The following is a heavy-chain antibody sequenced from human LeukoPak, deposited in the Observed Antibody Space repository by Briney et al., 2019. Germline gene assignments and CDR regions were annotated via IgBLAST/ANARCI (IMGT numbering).Heavy chain of an antibody. CDR3: ARARLVTLRRWFDP. CDR1: GGSFSGYY. CDR2: INHSGST. V-gene: IGHV4-34*01. D-gene: IGHD3-9*01. J-gene: IGHJ5*02. Sequence: SETPSLTCAVYGGSFSGYYWSWIRQPPGKGLEWVGEINHSGSTNCNPSLKSRVTISVDTSKNQFSLKLSSVTAADTAVYYCARARLVTLRRWFDPWGQGTLVTVSS.